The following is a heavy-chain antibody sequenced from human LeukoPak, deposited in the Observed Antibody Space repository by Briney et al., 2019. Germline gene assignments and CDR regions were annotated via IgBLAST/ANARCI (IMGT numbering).Heavy chain of an antibody. CDR1: GGSISSGGYY. CDR3: ARAHIAVAGRRHNWFDP. Sequence: SETLSLTCTVSGGSISSGGYYWSWIRQHPGKGLEWFGYIYYSGGTYYNPSLKSRVTMSVDTSKNQFSLKLSSVTAADTAVYYCARAHIAVAGRRHNWFDPWGQGTLVTVSS. CDR2: IYYSGGT. D-gene: IGHD6-19*01. J-gene: IGHJ5*02. V-gene: IGHV4-31*03.